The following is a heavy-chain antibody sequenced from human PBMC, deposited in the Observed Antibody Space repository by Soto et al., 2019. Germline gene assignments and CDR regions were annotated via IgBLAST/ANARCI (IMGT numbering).Heavy chain of an antibody. CDR1: GFTFSDYY. J-gene: IGHJ5*02. Sequence: GGSLRLSCTASGFTFSDYYMSWIRQAPGKGLEWISYISSASDYSTYADSVKGRFTISRDNAKNSLYLQLNNVRPDDTALYFCARHDYSNEHWFDTWGLGTAVTVSS. CDR3: ARHDYSNEHWFDT. V-gene: IGHV3-11*06. D-gene: IGHD4-4*01. CDR2: ISSASDYS.